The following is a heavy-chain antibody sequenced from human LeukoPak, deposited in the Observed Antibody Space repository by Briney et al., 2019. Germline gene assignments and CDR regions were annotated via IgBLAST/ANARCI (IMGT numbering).Heavy chain of an antibody. D-gene: IGHD6-13*01. CDR1: GGSFSGYY. V-gene: IGHV4-34*01. Sequence: SETLSLTCAVYGGSFSGYYWSWIRQPPGKGLEWIGEINHSGSTNYNPSLKSRVTISVDTSKNQFSLKLSSVTAADTAVYYCARDRRRPGYSSSWSYYYYYYMDVWGKGTTVTVSS. J-gene: IGHJ6*03. CDR3: ARDRRRPGYSSSWSYYYYYYMDV. CDR2: INHSGST.